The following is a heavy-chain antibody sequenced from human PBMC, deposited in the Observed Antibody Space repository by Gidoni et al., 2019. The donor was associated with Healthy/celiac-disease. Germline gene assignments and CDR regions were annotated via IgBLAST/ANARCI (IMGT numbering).Heavy chain of an antibody. D-gene: IGHD1-26*01. CDR2: IRYDGSNK. Sequence: QVQLVESGGGVVQPGGSLSLSCAASGFTSSSYGMHWVRQAPGKGLEWVAFIRYDGSNKYYADSVKGRFTISRDNSKNTLYLQMNSLRAEDTAVYYCAKPPVGYYYYYMDVWGKGTTVTVSS. CDR3: AKPPVGYYYYYMDV. J-gene: IGHJ6*03. CDR1: GFTSSSYG. V-gene: IGHV3-30*02.